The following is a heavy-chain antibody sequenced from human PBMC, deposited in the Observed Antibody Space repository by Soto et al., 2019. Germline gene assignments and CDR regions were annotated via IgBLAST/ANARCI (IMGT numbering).Heavy chain of an antibody. Sequence: ASVKVSCKASGYTFTGYYMHLVRQAPGQGLEWMGWINPNSGGTNYAQKFQGWVTMTRDTSISTAYMELSRLRSDDTAVYYCARSRISNYISYYYYGMDVWGQGTTVTVSS. CDR1: GYTFTGYY. CDR3: ARSRISNYISYYYYGMDV. D-gene: IGHD4-4*01. CDR2: INPNSGGT. J-gene: IGHJ6*02. V-gene: IGHV1-2*04.